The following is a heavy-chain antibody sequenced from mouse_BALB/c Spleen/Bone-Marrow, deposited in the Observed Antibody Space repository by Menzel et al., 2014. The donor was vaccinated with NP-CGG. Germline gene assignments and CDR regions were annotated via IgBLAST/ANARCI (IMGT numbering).Heavy chain of an antibody. CDR2: ISSGSSTI. CDR1: GFTFSSLG. V-gene: IGHV5-17*02. D-gene: IGHD2-4*01. J-gene: IGHJ4*01. CDR3: TRKGALITHYYAMDY. Sequence: EVMLVESGGGLVQPGGSRKLSCAASGFTFSSLGMHWVRQAPEKGLERVAYISSGSSTIYYADTVKGRFTISRDNPKNTLFLQMTSLRSEDTAMYYCTRKGALITHYYAMDYWGQGTSVTVSS.